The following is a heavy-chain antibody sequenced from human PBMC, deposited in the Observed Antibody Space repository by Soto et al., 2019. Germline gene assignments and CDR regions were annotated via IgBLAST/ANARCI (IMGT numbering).Heavy chain of an antibody. V-gene: IGHV1-3*01. CDR3: ARGGSLYWYFDL. J-gene: IGHJ2*01. CDR1: GYTFTSYA. D-gene: IGHD1-26*01. CDR2: INAGNGNT. Sequence: QVQLVQSGAEVKKPGASVKVSCKASGYTFTSYAMHWVRQAPGQRLEWMGWINAGNGNTKYSQKFQGRVTITRDTSASTAYMELSSLKSEDTAVDYCARGGSLYWYFDLGGRGTLVTVSS.